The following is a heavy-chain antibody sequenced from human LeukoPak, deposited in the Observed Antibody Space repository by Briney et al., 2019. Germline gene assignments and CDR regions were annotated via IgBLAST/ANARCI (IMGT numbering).Heavy chain of an antibody. CDR3: ARDSNSLPNYFDY. D-gene: IGHD2-21*01. CDR2: IYSGGDT. V-gene: IGHV3-53*01. J-gene: IGHJ4*02. Sequence: PGGSLRLSCAASGFTVSDKYMSWVRQAPGEGLEWVSLIYSGGDTFYADSVKGRFTISRDNSKNTLYLQMTSLRAEDTAVYYCARDSNSLPNYFDYWGQGTLVTVSS. CDR1: GFTVSDKY.